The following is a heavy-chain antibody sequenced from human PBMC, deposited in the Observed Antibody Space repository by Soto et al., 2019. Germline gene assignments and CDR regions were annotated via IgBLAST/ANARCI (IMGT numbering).Heavy chain of an antibody. J-gene: IGHJ4*02. CDR2: IDPSDSYT. CDR3: ALPVSFGPLFHY. CDR1: GYSFTSYW. D-gene: IGHD5-18*01. V-gene: IGHV5-10-1*01. Sequence: EVQLVQSGAEVKKPGESLRISCKGSGYSFTSYWISWVRQMPGKGLEWMGRIDPSDSYTNYSPSFQGHVTISADKSISTAYLQSSSLKASRSVLHYCALPVSFGPLFHYWGQGTLVTVSS.